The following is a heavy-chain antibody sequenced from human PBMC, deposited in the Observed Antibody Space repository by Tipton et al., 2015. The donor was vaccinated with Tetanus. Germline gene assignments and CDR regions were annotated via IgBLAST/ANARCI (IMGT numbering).Heavy chain of an antibody. Sequence: TLSLTCAVYGGSFSGYYWSWIRQPPGEGLEWIGEINHSGSTNYNPSLKSRVTISVDTSKNQFSLKLSSVTAADTAVYYCARDLLSGGPYYFDYWGQGTLVTVSS. J-gene: IGHJ4*02. D-gene: IGHD2-15*01. CDR2: INHSGST. CDR1: GGSFSGYY. V-gene: IGHV4-34*01. CDR3: ARDLLSGGPYYFDY.